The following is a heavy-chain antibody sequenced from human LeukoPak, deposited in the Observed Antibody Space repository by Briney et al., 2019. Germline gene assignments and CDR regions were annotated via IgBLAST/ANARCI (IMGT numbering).Heavy chain of an antibody. CDR3: ASLLGGYFDY. Sequence: SETLSLTCTVSGGSISSYYWSWIQQPPGKGLEWIGYIYYSGSTNYNPSLKSRVTISVDTSKNQFSLKLSSVSAADTAVYYCASLLGGYFDYWGQGTLVTVSS. V-gene: IGHV4-59*08. CDR2: IYYSGST. D-gene: IGHD3-16*01. CDR1: GGSISSYY. J-gene: IGHJ4*02.